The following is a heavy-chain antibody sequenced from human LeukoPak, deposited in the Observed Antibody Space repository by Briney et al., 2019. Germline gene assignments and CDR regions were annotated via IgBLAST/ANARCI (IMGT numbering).Heavy chain of an antibody. CDR3: ARVGYCSSTSCSKGDNWFDP. V-gene: IGHV1-18*01. Sequence: GASVKVCCKASGYTFTSYGISWVRQAPGQGLEWMGWISAYNGNTNYAQKLQGRVTMTTDTSTSTAYMELRSLRSDDTAVYYCARVGYCSSTSCSKGDNWFDPWGQGTLVTVSS. CDR1: GYTFTSYG. CDR2: ISAYNGNT. J-gene: IGHJ5*02. D-gene: IGHD2-2*01.